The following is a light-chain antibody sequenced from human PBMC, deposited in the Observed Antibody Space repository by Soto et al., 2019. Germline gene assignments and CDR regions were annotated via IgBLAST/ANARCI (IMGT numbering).Light chain of an antibody. Sequence: GVTQPPAVSGAAGQRVTISCSGSRSNIGAGYDVNWYRQLPGTAPKLLIYGNSDRPSGVPARFSGSKSGTSASLAITGLQAEDEADYFCQSYDRSLRTYVFGTGTKVTVL. V-gene: IGLV1-40*01. CDR2: GNS. CDR1: RSNIGAGYD. CDR3: QSYDRSLRTYV. J-gene: IGLJ1*01.